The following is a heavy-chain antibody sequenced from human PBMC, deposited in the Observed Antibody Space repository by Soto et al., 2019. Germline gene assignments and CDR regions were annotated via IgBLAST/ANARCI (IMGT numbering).Heavy chain of an antibody. J-gene: IGHJ6*02. CDR1: GGPFSGYY. V-gene: IGHV4-34*01. CDR2: INLGGST. CDR3: AREVNNYYGMDV. Sequence: PSETLSLTCVGYGGPFSGYYWSWIRQPPGQWLGCIGEINLGGSTNYIPSLKSRITISVGTSKTQFSLILSSVTAADTAVFYCAREVNNYYGMDVWGQGTTVTVSS.